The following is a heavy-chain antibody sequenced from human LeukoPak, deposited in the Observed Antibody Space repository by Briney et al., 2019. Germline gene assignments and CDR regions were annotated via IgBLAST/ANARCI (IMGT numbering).Heavy chain of an antibody. CDR2: INHSGKS. CDR1: GGSISSYY. D-gene: IGHD3-22*01. CDR3: AAYSLSSHYYVALAY. J-gene: IGHJ4*02. V-gene: IGHV4-59*12. Sequence: SETLSLTCTVSGGSISSYYWSWVRQSPGKGLEWIGKINHSGKSDHNPSLKGRVTISIDTSQNQFSLKLRSVTAVDTAVYYCAAYSLSSHYYVALAYWGQGALVTVSS.